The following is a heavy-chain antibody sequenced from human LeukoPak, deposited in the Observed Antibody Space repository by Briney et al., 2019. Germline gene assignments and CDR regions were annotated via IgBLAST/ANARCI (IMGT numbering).Heavy chain of an antibody. V-gene: IGHV1-69*06. CDR3: ARGEVPPHYFDY. Sequence: SVKVSCKASGGTFSSYAISWVRQAPGQGLEWMGGIIPIFGTANYAQKFQGRVTITADKSTSTAYMELSSLRSEDTAVYYCARGEVPPHYFDYWGQGTLVTVSS. CDR2: IIPIFGTA. J-gene: IGHJ4*02. CDR1: GGTFSSYA.